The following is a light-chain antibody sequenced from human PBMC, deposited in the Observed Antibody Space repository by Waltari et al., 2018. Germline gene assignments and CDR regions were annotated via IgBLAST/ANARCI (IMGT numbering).Light chain of an antibody. CDR3: QQYYDAPRT. CDR1: QSISSW. Sequence: DIQMTQSPSTLSASVGDRVTITCRASQSISSWLAWYQQKPGKAPKLLIYKASSLESGVPSRFSGSGSGTEFTLTISSLQAEDVAVYYCQQYYDAPRTFGQGTKVEIK. CDR2: KAS. V-gene: IGKV1-5*03. J-gene: IGKJ1*01.